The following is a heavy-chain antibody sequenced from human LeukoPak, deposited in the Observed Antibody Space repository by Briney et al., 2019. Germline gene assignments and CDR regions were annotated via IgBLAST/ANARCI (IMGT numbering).Heavy chain of an antibody. CDR3: AKGSSSGWYSSYFVY. CDR2: IISNSGST. CDR1: GFTFSSYA. D-gene: IGHD6-19*01. V-gene: IGHV3-23*01. Sequence: GGSMTPSSPASGFTFSSYAMIWVRQAPGKGLEWVSAIISNSGSTYYADSVKGRFTISRDNSKNTLYLQMNSLRAEDTAVYFCAKGSSSGWYSSYFVYWGQGNLVTVSS. J-gene: IGHJ4*02.